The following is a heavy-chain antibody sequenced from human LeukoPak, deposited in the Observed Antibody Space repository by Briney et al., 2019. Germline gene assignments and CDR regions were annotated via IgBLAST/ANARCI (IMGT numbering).Heavy chain of an antibody. CDR3: ARDRYSSGWHNYYYYYGMDV. Sequence: ASVKVSCKASGYTFTSYGISWVRQAPGQGLEWMGWISAYNGNTNYAQKLQGRVTMTTDTSTSTAYMELRSLRSDDTAVYYCARDRYSSGWHNYYYYYGMDVWGQGTRSPSP. V-gene: IGHV1-18*01. D-gene: IGHD6-19*01. CDR1: GYTFTSYG. CDR2: ISAYNGNT. J-gene: IGHJ6*02.